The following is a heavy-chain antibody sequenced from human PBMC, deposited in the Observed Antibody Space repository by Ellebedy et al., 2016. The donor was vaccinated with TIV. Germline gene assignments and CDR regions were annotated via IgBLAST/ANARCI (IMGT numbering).Heavy chain of an antibody. CDR1: GFRFSSYW. D-gene: IGHD4-17*01. CDR3: ASDGSYGDYRSPTHALTF. J-gene: IGHJ3*01. Sequence: GGSLRLSCAASGFRFSSYWMSWVRQAPGKGLQWVANMNQDGSDKYYVDSVRGRFTISRDNAKDSLYLQMNSLRADDTAVYFCASDGSYGDYRSPTHALTFWGQGTMVTVSP. V-gene: IGHV3-7*01. CDR2: MNQDGSDK.